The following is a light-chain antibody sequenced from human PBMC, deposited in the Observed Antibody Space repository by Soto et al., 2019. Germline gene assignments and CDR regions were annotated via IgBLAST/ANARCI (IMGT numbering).Light chain of an antibody. CDR3: QVWDSSSDHLRVV. Sequence: SYELTQPPSVSVAPGKTARITCGGNNIGSKSVHWYQQKPGQAPVLVIYYDSVRPSGIPERFSGSNSGNTATLTISRVEAGDEADYYCQVWDSSSDHLRVVFGGGTKVTVL. CDR2: YDS. J-gene: IGLJ2*01. V-gene: IGLV3-21*04. CDR1: NIGSKS.